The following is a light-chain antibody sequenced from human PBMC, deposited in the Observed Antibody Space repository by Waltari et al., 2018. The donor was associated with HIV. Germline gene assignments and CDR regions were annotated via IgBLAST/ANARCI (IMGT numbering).Light chain of an antibody. Sequence: QSVLTQPPSMSAAPGQRVTISCSGSSSNIGNNYVSWYQQLPGTAPNLLIYDNNKRPSGIPDRFSGSKSGTSATLGITGLQTGDEADYYCGTWDSSLSAVVFGGGTKLTVL. CDR3: GTWDSSLSAVV. CDR2: DNN. J-gene: IGLJ2*01. CDR1: SSNIGNNY. V-gene: IGLV1-51*01.